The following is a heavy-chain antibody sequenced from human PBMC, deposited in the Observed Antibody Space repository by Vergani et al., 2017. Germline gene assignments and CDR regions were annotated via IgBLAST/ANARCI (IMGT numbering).Heavy chain of an antibody. CDR3: ARDRHRPQDFWSGYYAFDI. D-gene: IGHD3-3*01. CDR2: IYYSGST. CDR1: GGSISSYY. Sequence: QVQLQESGPGLVKPSETLSLTCTVSGGSISSYYWSWIRQPPGKGLEWIGYIYYSGSTNYNPSRKSRVTISVDTSKNQFSLKLSSVTAADTAVYYCARDRHRPQDFWSGYYAFDIWGQGTMVTVSS. V-gene: IGHV4-59*01. J-gene: IGHJ3*02.